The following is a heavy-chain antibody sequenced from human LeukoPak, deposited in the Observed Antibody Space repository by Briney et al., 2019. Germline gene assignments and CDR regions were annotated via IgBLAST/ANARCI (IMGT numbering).Heavy chain of an antibody. J-gene: IGHJ5*02. CDR2: NNPSDGST. CDR3: ARDGLQTRYNWNDEGRKNWFDP. V-gene: IGHV1-46*01. D-gene: IGHD1-1*01. Sequence: ASVKVSCKASGYTFTSYYIQWVRQAPGQGLEWMGINNPSDGSTKYAEKFQGRVTMSGDMSTSTVYMELSSLRSEDTAVYYCARDGLQTRYNWNDEGRKNWFDPWGQGTLVTVSS. CDR1: GYTFTSYY.